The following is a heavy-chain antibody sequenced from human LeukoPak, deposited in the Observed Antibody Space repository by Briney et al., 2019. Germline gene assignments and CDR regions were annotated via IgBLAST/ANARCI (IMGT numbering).Heavy chain of an antibody. CDR3: ARENSDGGYFDY. J-gene: IGHJ4*02. Sequence: SVKVSCKASGGTFSSYAISWVRQAPGQGLEWMGRIIPILGIANYAQKFQGRVTITADKSTSTAYMELSSLRSEDTAVYYCARENSDGGYFDYWGRGTLVTVSS. CDR1: GGTFSSYA. D-gene: IGHD2-15*01. CDR2: IIPILGIA. V-gene: IGHV1-69*04.